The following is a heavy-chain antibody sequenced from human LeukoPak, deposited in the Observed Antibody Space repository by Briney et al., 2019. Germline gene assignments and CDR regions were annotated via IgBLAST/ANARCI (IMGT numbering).Heavy chain of an antibody. CDR3: ARDLPPEVGATTPYYFDY. V-gene: IGHV3-48*01. J-gene: IGHJ4*02. D-gene: IGHD1-26*01. CDR1: GFTFSSYS. Sequence: GGSLRLSCAASGFTFSSYSMNWVRQAPGKGLEWVSSISSSSSTIYYADSVKGRFTISRDNAKNSLYLQMNSLRAEDTAVYYCARDLPPEVGATTPYYFDYWGQGTLVTVSS. CDR2: ISSSSSTI.